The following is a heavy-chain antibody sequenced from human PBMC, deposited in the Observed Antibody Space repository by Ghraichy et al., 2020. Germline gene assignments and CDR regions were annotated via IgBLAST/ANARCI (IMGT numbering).Heavy chain of an antibody. CDR2: IKKDGSEK. CDR1: GFTFSTYW. CDR3: ARVTYYDFWSGYPAYGMDG. J-gene: IGHJ6*02. Sequence: LSLTCAASGFTFSTYWMSWVRQAPGKGLEWVSNIKKDGSEKYYVDSVKVRFTMSRANLKNSLYLQMNSLRAEDTAVYYCARVTYYDFWSGYPAYGMDGWGQATTVTVS. V-gene: IGHV3-7*01. D-gene: IGHD3-3*01.